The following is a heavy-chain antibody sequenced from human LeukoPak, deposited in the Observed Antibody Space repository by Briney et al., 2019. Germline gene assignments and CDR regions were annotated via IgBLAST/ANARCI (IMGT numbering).Heavy chain of an antibody. D-gene: IGHD6-13*01. J-gene: IGHJ6*02. CDR2: FDPEDGET. CDR1: GYTLTELS. CDR3: ARVQQLDSDHYYYYGMDV. V-gene: IGHV1-24*01. Sequence: ASVKVSCKVSGYTLTELSMHWVRQAPGKGLEWMGGFDPEDGETIYAQKFQGRVTMTEDTSTDTAYMELSSLRSEDTAVYYCARVQQLDSDHYYYYGMDVWGQGTTVTVSS.